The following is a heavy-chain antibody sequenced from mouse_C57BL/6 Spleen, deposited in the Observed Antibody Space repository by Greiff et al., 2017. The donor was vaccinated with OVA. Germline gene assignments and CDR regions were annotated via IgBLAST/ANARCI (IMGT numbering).Heavy chain of an antibody. J-gene: IGHJ2*01. CDR3: ARAHYYGGYYFDY. CDR2: ISYDGSN. CDR1: GYSITSGYY. Sequence: ESGPGLVKPSQSLSLTCSVTGYSITSGYYWNWIRQFPGNKLEWMGYISYDGSNNYNPSLKNRISITRDTSKNQFVLKLNSVTTEDTATYYCARAHYYGGYYFDYWGQGTTLTVSS. D-gene: IGHD1-2*01. V-gene: IGHV3-6*01.